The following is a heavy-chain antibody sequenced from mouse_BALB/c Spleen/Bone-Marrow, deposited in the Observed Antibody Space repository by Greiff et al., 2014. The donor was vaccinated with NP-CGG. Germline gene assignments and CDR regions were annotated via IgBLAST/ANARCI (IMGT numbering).Heavy chain of an antibody. V-gene: IGHV14-3*02. CDR2: IDPANVNT. CDR1: GFNIKNTY. D-gene: IGHD1-1*01. J-gene: IGHJ3*01. CDR3: ATYYYGSSLFAY. Sequence: EVQGVESGAELVKPGASVKLSCTASGFNIKNTYIHWVKQRPEQGLEWIGRIDPANVNTKYDPKFQGKATITADTSSNTAYLQLSSLTSEDPAVYYCATYYYGSSLFAYGGQGTLVTGSA.